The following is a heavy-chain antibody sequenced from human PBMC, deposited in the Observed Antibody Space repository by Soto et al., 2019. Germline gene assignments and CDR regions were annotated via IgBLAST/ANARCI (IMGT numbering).Heavy chain of an antibody. CDR1: GFTFSNAW. J-gene: IGHJ3*02. V-gene: IGHV3-15*07. D-gene: IGHD5-18*01. Sequence: EVQLVESGGGLVKPGGSLRLSCAASGFTFSNAWMNWVRQPPGKGLEWVGRIRSKAAGGTTDYAAPVKGRFTISRDDLKNTVFLQMNGLKTEDTALYYCWDTVVTGGDFDIWGRGTMVTVSS. CDR2: IRSKAAGGTT. CDR3: WDTVVTGGDFDI.